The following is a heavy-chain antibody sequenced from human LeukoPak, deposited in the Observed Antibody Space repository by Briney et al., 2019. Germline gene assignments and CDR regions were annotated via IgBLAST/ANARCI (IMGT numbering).Heavy chain of an antibody. CDR3: AKDRYSNYVNAFDV. CDR1: GFTFSHYG. CDR2: IWSDGSNR. J-gene: IGHJ3*01. V-gene: IGHV3-33*06. Sequence: GGSLRLSCATSGFTFSHYGMHWVRQAPGKGLEWVAVIWSDGSNRYYGDPVKGRFTISRDNFQSTVYLQMNSLRAEDTAVYFCAKDRYSNYVNAFDVWGQGTTVTVSS. D-gene: IGHD4-11*01.